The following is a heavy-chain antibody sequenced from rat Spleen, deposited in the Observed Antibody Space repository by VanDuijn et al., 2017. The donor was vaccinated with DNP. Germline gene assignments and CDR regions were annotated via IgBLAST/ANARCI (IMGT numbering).Heavy chain of an antibody. CDR2: ISYSGST. CDR1: GYSITFNY. Sequence: EVQLQESGSGLVKPSQSLSLTCSVTGYSITFNYWCWIRKFPGNKMEYIGHISYSGSTNYNPSLKSRISITRDTSKNHFFLHLNSVTTEDTATYYCARWTRYFDSWGQGVLVTVSS. D-gene: IGHD1-7*01. J-gene: IGHJ2*01. V-gene: IGHV3-1*01. CDR3: ARWTRYFDS.